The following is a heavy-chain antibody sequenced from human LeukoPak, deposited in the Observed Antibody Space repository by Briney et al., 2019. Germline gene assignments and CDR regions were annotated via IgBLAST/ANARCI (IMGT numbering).Heavy chain of an antibody. CDR3: AREVGEEVYYYYYYMDV. CDR2: IYSSGST. CDR1: SGFISGYF. J-gene: IGHJ6*03. Sequence: PSETLSPTCTVPSGFISGYFWSWIRQPAGKALEWIGRIYSSGSTNYNPSLKSRVTMSVDTSKNQFSLKLRSVTAADTATYYCAREVGEEVYYYYYYMDVWGKGTTVTVSS. V-gene: IGHV4-4*07. D-gene: IGHD3-16*01.